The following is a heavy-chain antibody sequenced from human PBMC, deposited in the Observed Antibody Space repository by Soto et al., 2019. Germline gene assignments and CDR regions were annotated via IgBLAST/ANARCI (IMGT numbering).Heavy chain of an antibody. CDR3: NTYGVGATNSWFDP. J-gene: IGHJ5*01. CDR2: IKSKSDDGTT. D-gene: IGHD1-26*01. V-gene: IGHV3-15*01. Sequence: GGSLRLSCAGSGFIFSNVWMNWVRQAPGKGLEWVGHIKSKSDDGTTDYAAPVKGRFTISRDDSKNTLYLEMNSLQSEDTALYYCNTYGVGATNSWFDPWGQGTLVTVSS. CDR1: GFIFSNVW.